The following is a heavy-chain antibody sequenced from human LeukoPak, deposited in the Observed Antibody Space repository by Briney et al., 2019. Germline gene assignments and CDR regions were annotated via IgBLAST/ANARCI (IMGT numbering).Heavy chain of an antibody. V-gene: IGHV1-18*01. J-gene: IGHJ3*02. CDR2: ISAYNGNT. CDR3: AAYYYDSSGYYRAAGAFDI. D-gene: IGHD3-22*01. Sequence: ASVKVSCKASGYTFTSYGISWVRQAPGQGLEWMGWISAYNGNTNYAQKLQGRVTMTTDTSTSTAYMELRSLRSDDTAVYYCAAYYYDSSGYYRAAGAFDIWGQGTMVTVSS. CDR1: GYTFTSYG.